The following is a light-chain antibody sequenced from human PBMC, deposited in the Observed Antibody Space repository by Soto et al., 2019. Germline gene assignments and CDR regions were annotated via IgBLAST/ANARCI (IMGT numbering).Light chain of an antibody. V-gene: IGLV1-47*01. CDR2: RNS. CDR3: AAWDDSLRAVV. CDR1: TSNIGSNF. J-gene: IGLJ3*02. Sequence: QSVLTQPPSASGTPGQRVTISCSGSTSNIGSNFVYWYQQFPGTAPKLLMYRNSLRPSGVPDRISGSKSGASASLAISGLRSEDEAHYYCAAWDDSLRAVVFGGGTKVTVL.